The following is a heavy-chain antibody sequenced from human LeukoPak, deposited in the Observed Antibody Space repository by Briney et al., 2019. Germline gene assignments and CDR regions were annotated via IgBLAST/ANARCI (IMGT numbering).Heavy chain of an antibody. Sequence: GGSLRLSCAASGFTFDDYTMHWVRQAPGKGLEWVSLIRWDGGSTYYADSVKGRFTISRDNSKNSLYLQMNSLRAEDTAVYYCARGTKLPFDYWGQGTLVTVSS. D-gene: IGHD5-24*01. J-gene: IGHJ4*02. CDR3: ARGTKLPFDY. CDR2: IRWDGGST. CDR1: GFTFDDYT. V-gene: IGHV3-43*01.